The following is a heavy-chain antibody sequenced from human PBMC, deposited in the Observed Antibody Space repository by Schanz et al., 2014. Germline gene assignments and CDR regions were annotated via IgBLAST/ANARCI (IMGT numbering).Heavy chain of an antibody. D-gene: IGHD4-17*01. CDR2: ISYDGSNK. Sequence: QVQLVESGGGVVKPGRSLRLSCAAYGFTLSSYAMHWVRQAPGKGLEWVAVISYDGSNKYYADSVKGRFTISRDNSKNTLYLQMNSLRAEDTAVYYCARPRFDYGEVDYWGQGTLVTVSS. V-gene: IGHV3-30-3*01. CDR1: GFTLSSYA. J-gene: IGHJ4*02. CDR3: ARPRFDYGEVDY.